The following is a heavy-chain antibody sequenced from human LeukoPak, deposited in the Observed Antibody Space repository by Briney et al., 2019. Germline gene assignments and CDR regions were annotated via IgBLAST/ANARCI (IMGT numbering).Heavy chain of an antibody. J-gene: IGHJ3*02. CDR2: IYYSGST. Sequence: SETLSLTCTVSGGSISSYYWSWIRQPPGKGLEWIGYIYYSGSTNYNPSLKSRVTISVDTSKNQFSLKLSSVTAADTAVYYCARVIRIADRPSAFDIWGQGTMVTVSS. CDR3: ARVIRIADRPSAFDI. CDR1: GGSISSYY. D-gene: IGHD6-6*01. V-gene: IGHV4-59*01.